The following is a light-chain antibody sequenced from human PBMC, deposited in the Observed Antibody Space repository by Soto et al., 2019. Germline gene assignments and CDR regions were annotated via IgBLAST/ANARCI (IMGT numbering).Light chain of an antibody. Sequence: EIVLTQSPGTLSLSPGERVTLSCRASQSVSSNYLAWYQQKPGQAPRLLIYGASSRATGIPDRFSGSGSGTDFTLTISRLEPEDFAVDYCQQYGSSLSITFGQGTRLEIK. J-gene: IGKJ5*01. CDR3: QQYGSSLSIT. CDR2: GAS. CDR1: QSVSSNY. V-gene: IGKV3-20*01.